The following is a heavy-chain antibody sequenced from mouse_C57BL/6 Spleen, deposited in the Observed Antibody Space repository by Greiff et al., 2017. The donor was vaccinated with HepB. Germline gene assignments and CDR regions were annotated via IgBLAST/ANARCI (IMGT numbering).Heavy chain of an antibody. V-gene: IGHV1-82*01. CDR3: SSSGYSNYWYFDV. D-gene: IGHD2-5*01. CDR2: FYPGDGDT. CDR1: GYPFSSSW. J-gene: IGHJ1*03. Sequence: QVQLQQSGPELVKPGASVQISCQASGYPFSSSWMNWVKQRPGKGLEWIGRFYPGDGDTNYNGKFKGKATLTAGKSSSTAYVQLSSLRSEDAAVYSCSSSGYSNYWYFDVWGTGTTVTVSS.